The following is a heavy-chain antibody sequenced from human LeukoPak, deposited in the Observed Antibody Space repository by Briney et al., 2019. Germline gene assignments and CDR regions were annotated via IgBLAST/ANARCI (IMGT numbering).Heavy chain of an antibody. CDR2: VHLDGRT. Sequence: PSETLPLTCGVSGGSISSTNWWTWIRQPPGKGLEWIGEVHLDGRTNYNPSLESRLTMSVDLSENHISLKLTSVTAADTAVYYCAREGGFYRPLDYTGQGTLVTVSS. D-gene: IGHD3-3*01. CDR1: GGSISSTNW. J-gene: IGHJ4*02. CDR3: AREGGFYRPLDY. V-gene: IGHV4-4*02.